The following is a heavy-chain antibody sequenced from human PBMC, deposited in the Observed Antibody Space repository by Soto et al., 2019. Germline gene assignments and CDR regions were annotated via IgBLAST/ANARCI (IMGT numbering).Heavy chain of an antibody. D-gene: IGHD3-22*01. V-gene: IGHV1-69*13. CDR1: GGTFSSYA. CDR3: ARGVHYDSSGYYYFY. J-gene: IGHJ4*02. CDR2: ITPIFGTA. Sequence: GASVKVSCKASGGTFSSYAIDWVRQAPGQGLEWMGGITPIFGTANYAQKFRGRITITADESTSTAYMELRSLRSEDTAMYYCARGVHYDSSGYYYFYWGQGTLVTVSS.